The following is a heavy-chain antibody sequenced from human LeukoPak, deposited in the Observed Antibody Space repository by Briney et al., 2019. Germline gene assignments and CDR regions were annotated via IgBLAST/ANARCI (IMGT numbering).Heavy chain of an antibody. CDR3: AKVDSSSPTSDY. D-gene: IGHD6-6*01. J-gene: IGHJ4*02. CDR2: ISYDGSNK. Sequence: AGGSLRLSCAASGFTFRSYGMHWVRQAPGKGLEWVAVISYDGSNKYYADSVKGRFTISRDNSKNTLYLQMNSLRAEDTAVYYCAKVDSSSPTSDYWGQGTLVTVSS. V-gene: IGHV3-30*18. CDR1: GFTFRSYG.